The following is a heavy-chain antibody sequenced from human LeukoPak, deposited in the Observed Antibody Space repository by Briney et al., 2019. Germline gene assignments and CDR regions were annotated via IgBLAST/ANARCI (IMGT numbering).Heavy chain of an antibody. V-gene: IGHV3-48*01. D-gene: IGHD3-22*01. J-gene: IGHJ3*02. CDR1: GFTFGSYT. CDR2: ISSTSTT. Sequence: GGSLRLSCAVSGFTFGSYTMNWVRQAPGKGLEWVSHISSTSTTYYADSVKGRFTTSRDNAKNLLYLQMNSLRAEDTAVYYCARDSTMIVVAKETDAFDIWGQGTMVTVSS. CDR3: ARDSTMIVVAKETDAFDI.